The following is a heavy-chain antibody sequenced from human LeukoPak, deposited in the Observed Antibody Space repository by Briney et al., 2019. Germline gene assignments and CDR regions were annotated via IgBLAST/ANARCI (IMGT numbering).Heavy chain of an antibody. CDR1: GYTFTGYY. D-gene: IGHD5-24*01. J-gene: IGHJ3*02. CDR2: INPNSGGT. CDR3: ARVGDGLNDAFDI. V-gene: IGHV1-2*06. Sequence: ASVKASCKASGYTFTGYYMNWVRQAPGQGLEWMGRINPNSGGTNYAQKFQGRVIMTRDTSISTAYMELSRLRSDDTAVYYCARVGDGLNDAFDIWGQGTMVTVSS.